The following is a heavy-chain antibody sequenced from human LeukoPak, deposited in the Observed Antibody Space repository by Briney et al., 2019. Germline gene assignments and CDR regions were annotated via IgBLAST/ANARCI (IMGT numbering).Heavy chain of an antibody. Sequence: SETLSLTCTVSGGSISSNSYYWGWIRQSPGKGLEWIGTIYYSGSTYYNPSLKSRVTISVDTSKNQFPLKLSSVTAADTAVYYCAGETTPFDYWGQGTLVTVSS. D-gene: IGHD2-15*01. J-gene: IGHJ4*02. CDR1: GGSISSNSYY. CDR2: IYYSGST. CDR3: AGETTPFDY. V-gene: IGHV4-39*06.